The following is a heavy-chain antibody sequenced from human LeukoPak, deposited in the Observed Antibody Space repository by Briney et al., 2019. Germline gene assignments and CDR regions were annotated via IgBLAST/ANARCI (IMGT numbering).Heavy chain of an antibody. CDR2: IWYDGSNK. Sequence: GRSLRLSCAASGFTFSSYGMHWVRQAPGKGLEWVAVIWYDGSNKYYADSVKGRFTISRDNSKNTLYLQMSSLRAEDTAVYYCAKDYYYDSSGYWDYWGQGTLVTVSS. V-gene: IGHV3-33*06. CDR3: AKDYYYDSSGYWDY. CDR1: GFTFSSYG. J-gene: IGHJ4*02. D-gene: IGHD3-22*01.